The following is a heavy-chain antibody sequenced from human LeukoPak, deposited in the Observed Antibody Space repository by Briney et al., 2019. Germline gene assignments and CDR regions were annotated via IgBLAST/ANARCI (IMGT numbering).Heavy chain of an antibody. CDR3: ASNYYDSSGSPGVLGY. V-gene: IGHV4-59*08. D-gene: IGHD3-22*01. J-gene: IGHJ4*02. Sequence: SETLSLTCTVSGGSIDNYYWTWIRQPPGKGLEWIGYIHYNGITNYSPSLKSRVTMSLDTSKNQVSLKLNSVSAADTAVYYCASNYYDSSGSPGVLGYWGQGTLVTVSS. CDR2: IHYNGIT. CDR1: GGSIDNYY.